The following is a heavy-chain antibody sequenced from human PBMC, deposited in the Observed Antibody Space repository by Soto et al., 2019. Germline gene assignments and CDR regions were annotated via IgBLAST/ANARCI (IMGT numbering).Heavy chain of an antibody. CDR3: ASWHLQEHAYDI. V-gene: IGHV3-53*01. J-gene: IGHJ3*02. CDR1: GFTVSGKKY. CDR2: LYDVDGT. Sequence: DVQLVASGGGLIQPGESLRLSCAAFGFTVSGKKYMAWVRQPPGKGLEWVSALYDVDGTYYADSVKGRFTTSSESSRTIVYLQIHSLRPDDTAVYFCASWHLQEHAYDIWGQGTTVTVSS. D-gene: IGHD1-1*01.